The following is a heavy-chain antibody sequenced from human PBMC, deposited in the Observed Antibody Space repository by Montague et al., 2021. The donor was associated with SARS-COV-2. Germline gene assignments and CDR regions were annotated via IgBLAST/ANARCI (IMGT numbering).Heavy chain of an antibody. CDR1: GGSISSGSYY. D-gene: IGHD3-10*01. V-gene: IGHV4-61*02. Sequence: TLSLTCTVSGGSISSGSYYWSWIRQPAGKGLEWIGRIYTSGSTNYNPSLKSRVTISVDTYKNQFSLRLSSVTAADTAVYYCARVGVGTMVRGVIPAYYYYCMDVWGQGTTVTVSS. CDR2: IYTSGST. J-gene: IGHJ6*02. CDR3: ARVGVGTMVRGVIPAYYYYCMDV.